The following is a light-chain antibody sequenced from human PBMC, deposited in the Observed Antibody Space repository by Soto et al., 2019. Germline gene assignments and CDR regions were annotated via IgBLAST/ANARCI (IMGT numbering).Light chain of an antibody. Sequence: QSVLTQPASVSGSPGQSIAISCTGTSSDVGGYNYVSWYQQHPGTAPKLIISDVSNRPSGVSARFSGSKSGNTASLTISGLQAEDEADYYCSSYTSTTTPVFGTGTK. CDR1: SSDVGGYNY. J-gene: IGLJ1*01. CDR2: DVS. V-gene: IGLV2-14*03. CDR3: SSYTSTTTPV.